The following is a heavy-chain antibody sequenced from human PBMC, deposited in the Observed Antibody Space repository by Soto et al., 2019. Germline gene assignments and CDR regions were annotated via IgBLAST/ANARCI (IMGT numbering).Heavy chain of an antibody. CDR1: GGSFSGNY. Sequence: PSETLSLTCAVYGGSFSGNYWSWIRQSPGKVLEWIGEISHSGSINYNPSLKSRVTISVDTSKNQFSLNLSSVTAADTAVYYCARDSPTSQTFDYWGQGTLVTVSS. CDR3: ARDSPTSQTFDY. D-gene: IGHD1-26*01. J-gene: IGHJ4*02. V-gene: IGHV4-34*01. CDR2: ISHSGSI.